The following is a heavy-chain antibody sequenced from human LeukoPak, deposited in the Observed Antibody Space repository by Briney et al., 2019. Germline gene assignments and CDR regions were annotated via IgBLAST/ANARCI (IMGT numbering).Heavy chain of an antibody. V-gene: IGHV4-34*01. CDR2: INHSGST. CDR3: AARTPRFSYNWFDP. CDR1: GGSFSGYY. Sequence: PSETLSLTCAVYGGSFSGYYWSWIRQPPGKGLEWIGEINHSGSTNYNPSLKSRVTISVDTSKNQFSLKLSSVTAADTAVYYCAARTPRFSYNWFDPWGRGTLVTVSS. J-gene: IGHJ5*02. D-gene: IGHD1-14*01.